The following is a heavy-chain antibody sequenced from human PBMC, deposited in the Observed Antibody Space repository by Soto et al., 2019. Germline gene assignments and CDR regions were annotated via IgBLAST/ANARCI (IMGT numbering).Heavy chain of an antibody. J-gene: IGHJ6*02. V-gene: IGHV3-30*18. CDR2: ISYDGTNK. D-gene: IGHD4-17*01. CDR3: AKDLQSYGDYDYYCYGMDV. CDR1: GFTFSTYG. Sequence: QVQLVESGGGEVQPGRSLTLSCAASGFTFSTYGMHWVRQTPGKGLEWVVVISYDGTNKFYSDSVKGRFTISRDNFKNTLTLQMNSLRADDTAVYSCAKDLQSYGDYDYYCYGMDVWGLGTRVTVSS.